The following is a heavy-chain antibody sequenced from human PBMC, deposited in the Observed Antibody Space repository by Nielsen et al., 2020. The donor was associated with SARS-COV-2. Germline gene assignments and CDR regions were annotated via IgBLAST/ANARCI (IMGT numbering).Heavy chain of an antibody. CDR2: IDRDGCEK. D-gene: IGHD6-19*01. V-gene: IGHV3-7*03. J-gene: IGHJ6*02. CDR3: ARDMEAVAGTTWYYGMDV. Sequence: GESLKISCVGSGFSFSNYWMNWVRQAPGKVLAWVANIDRDGCEKYYVDSLKGRFTISRDNAKNSLYLQMNSLRAEDTAVYYCARDMEAVAGTTWYYGMDVWGQGTTVTVSS. CDR1: GFSFSNYW.